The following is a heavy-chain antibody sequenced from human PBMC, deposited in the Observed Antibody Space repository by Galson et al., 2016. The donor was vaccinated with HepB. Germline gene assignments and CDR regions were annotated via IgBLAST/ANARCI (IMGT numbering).Heavy chain of an antibody. CDR1: GGSVSSHNW. D-gene: IGHD4/OR15-4a*01. CDR3: ASGAADYSH. CDR2: IYYTGNT. Sequence: SETLSLTCAVSGGSVSSHNWWSWVRQPPGKGLEWIAYIYYTGNTNYNPSLKSRVTISIDTSKNQFSLKLNSVTAADTALYYCASGAADYSHWGQGTLVTVSS. J-gene: IGHJ1*01. V-gene: IGHV4-4*02.